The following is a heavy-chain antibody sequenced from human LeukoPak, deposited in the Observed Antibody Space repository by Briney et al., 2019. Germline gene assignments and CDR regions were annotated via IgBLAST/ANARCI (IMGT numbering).Heavy chain of an antibody. CDR1: GFTFSSYG. CDR3: ARGEEVVTAAHTPRGYYFDY. CDR2: IWYDGSNK. D-gene: IGHD2-21*02. Sequence: GGSLRLSCAASGFTFSSYGMHWVRQAPGKGLEWVAVIWYDGSNKYYADSVEGRFTISRDNSKNTLYLQMNSLRAEDTAVYYCARGEEVVTAAHTPRGYYFDYWGQGTLVTVSS. J-gene: IGHJ4*02. V-gene: IGHV3-33*01.